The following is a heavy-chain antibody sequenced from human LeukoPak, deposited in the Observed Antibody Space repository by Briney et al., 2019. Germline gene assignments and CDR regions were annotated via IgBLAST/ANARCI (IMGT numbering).Heavy chain of an antibody. Sequence: PGGSLRLSCAASGFSFNDAWMNWVRQAPGKGLEWVGRIKRRSDGGTPDYAAPVQGRFTISRDESKNTLYLQKNSLKTGDTAVYYCTTDTRRIDTFAWGQGTLVTVAA. V-gene: IGHV3-15*07. CDR2: IKRRSDGGTP. CDR3: TTDTRRIDTFA. CDR1: GFSFNDAW. J-gene: IGHJ4*02. D-gene: IGHD2-2*01.